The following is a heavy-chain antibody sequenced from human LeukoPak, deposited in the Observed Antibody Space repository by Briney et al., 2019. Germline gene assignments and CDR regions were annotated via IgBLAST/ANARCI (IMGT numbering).Heavy chain of an antibody. J-gene: IGHJ4*02. Sequence: GGSLRLSCAASGFTFSSYAMSWVRQAPGKGLEWVSAISGSGGSTYYADSVKGRFTISRDNSKNTLYLQMNSLRAEDTAVYYCARVNPGGLTAARLGGYYFDYWGQGTLVTVSS. CDR2: ISGSGGST. CDR3: ARVNPGGLTAARLGGYYFDY. CDR1: GFTFSSYA. V-gene: IGHV3-23*01. D-gene: IGHD6-6*01.